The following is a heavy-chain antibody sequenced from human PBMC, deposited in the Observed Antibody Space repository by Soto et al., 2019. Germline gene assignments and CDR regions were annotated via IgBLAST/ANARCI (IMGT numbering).Heavy chain of an antibody. Sequence: QVQLVQSGAEVKKPGSSVKVSCTTSGGPFSSFAINWVRQAPGQGLEWMGGIIPLDGTTTYAEKIQGRVTIPADTSTRTAYMVLSSLPLEATAVYYCARSFTKSRRGGVAFDYWGQGTLLTVSS. D-gene: IGHD3-3*01. CDR2: IIPLDGTT. V-gene: IGHV1-69*06. CDR1: GGPFSSFA. J-gene: IGHJ4*02. CDR3: ARSFTKSRRGGVAFDY.